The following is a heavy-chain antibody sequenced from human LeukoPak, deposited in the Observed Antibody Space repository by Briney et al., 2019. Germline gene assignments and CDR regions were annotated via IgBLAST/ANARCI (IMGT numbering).Heavy chain of an antibody. CDR1: GFTFSSYA. J-gene: IGHJ4*02. V-gene: IGHV3-30-3*01. D-gene: IGHD3-22*01. Sequence: GRSLRLSCAASGFTFSSYAMHWVRQAPGKGLDWVAVISYDGGNKYYADSVKGRFTISRDNSKNTLYLQMNSLRAEDTAVYYCAREAERGDSSSYYGYYFDYWGQGALVTVSS. CDR3: AREAERGDSSSYYGYYFDY. CDR2: ISYDGGNK.